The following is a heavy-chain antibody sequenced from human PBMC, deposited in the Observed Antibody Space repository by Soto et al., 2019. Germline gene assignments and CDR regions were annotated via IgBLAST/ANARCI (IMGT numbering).Heavy chain of an antibody. J-gene: IGHJ4*02. Sequence: EVQLLESGGGLVQPGGSLRLSCAASGFTFSSYAMSWVRQAPGKGLEWVSAISGSGGSTYYADSVKGRFTISRDNSKNTLYLQMNSLRAEDTAVYYRAKSETFQYYFDYWGQGTLVTVSS. V-gene: IGHV3-23*01. CDR1: GFTFSSYA. CDR3: AKSETFQYYFDY. CDR2: ISGSGGST.